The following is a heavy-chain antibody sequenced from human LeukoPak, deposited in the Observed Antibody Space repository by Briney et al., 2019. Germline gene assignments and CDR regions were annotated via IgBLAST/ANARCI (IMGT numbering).Heavy chain of an antibody. Sequence: GGSLRLSCAASGFTFSSYSMNWVRQAPGKGLEWVSSISSSSSYIYYADSVKGRFTISRDNAKNSLYLQMNSLRAEDTAVYYCATLRPLAAAADFDPWGQGTLVTVSS. CDR3: ATLRPLAAAADFDP. CDR2: ISSSSSYI. D-gene: IGHD6-13*01. V-gene: IGHV3-21*01. CDR1: GFTFSSYS. J-gene: IGHJ5*02.